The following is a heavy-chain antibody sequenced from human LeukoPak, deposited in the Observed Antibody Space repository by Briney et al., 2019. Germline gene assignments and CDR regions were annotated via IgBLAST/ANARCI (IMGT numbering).Heavy chain of an antibody. CDR3: AREVLRYYYDSSGYFDY. Sequence: SETLSLTCAVYGGSFSGYYWSWIRQPAGKGLEWIGRIYTSGSTNYNPSLKSRVTMSVDTSKNQFSLKLSSVTAADTAVYYCAREVLRYYYDSSGYFDYWDQGTLVTVSS. CDR1: GGSFSGYY. D-gene: IGHD3-22*01. CDR2: IYTSGST. V-gene: IGHV4-4*07. J-gene: IGHJ4*02.